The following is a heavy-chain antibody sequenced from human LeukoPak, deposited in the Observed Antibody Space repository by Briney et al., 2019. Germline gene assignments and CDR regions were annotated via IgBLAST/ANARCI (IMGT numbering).Heavy chain of an antibody. J-gene: IGHJ4*02. V-gene: IGHV3-7*01. CDR3: ARDGDISGYSD. CDR2: IKQDGSEK. D-gene: IGHD3-22*01. CDR1: GFTFSNAW. Sequence: GGSLRLSCAASGFTFSNAWMSWVRQAPGKGLEWVANIKQDGSEKYYVDSVKGRFTISRDNAKNSLYLQMNSLRADDTAVYYCARDGDISGYSDWGQGTLVTVSS.